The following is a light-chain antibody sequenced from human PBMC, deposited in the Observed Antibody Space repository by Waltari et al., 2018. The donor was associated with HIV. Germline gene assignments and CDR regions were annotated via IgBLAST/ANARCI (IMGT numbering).Light chain of an antibody. CDR1: ALGGYTH. CDR2: EVN. CDR3: NSYTGA. J-gene: IGLJ1*01. V-gene: IGLV2-14*01. Sequence: QSALTPPASVSGSPGQSITIPCTVALGGYTHVSWYQQYPGKAPKLMIYEVNNRPSGVSNRFSGSKSGNTASLTISGLQTEDEADYYCNSYTGAFGTGTKVTVL.